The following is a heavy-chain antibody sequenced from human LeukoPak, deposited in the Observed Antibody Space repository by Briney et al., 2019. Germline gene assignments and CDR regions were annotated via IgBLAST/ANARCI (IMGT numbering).Heavy chain of an antibody. Sequence: ASVKVSCKASGGTFSSYAISWVRQAPGQGLEWMGGIIPIFGRANYAQKFQGRVTITTDESTTTAYMELSSLRSDDTAVYYCARSSRGLGWFDPWGQGTLVTVSS. CDR3: ARSSRGLGWFDP. V-gene: IGHV1-69*05. J-gene: IGHJ5*02. D-gene: IGHD3-10*01. CDR1: GGTFSSYA. CDR2: IIPIFGRA.